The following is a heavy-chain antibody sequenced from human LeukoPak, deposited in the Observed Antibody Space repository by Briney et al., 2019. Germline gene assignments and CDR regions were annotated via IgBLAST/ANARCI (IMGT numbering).Heavy chain of an antibody. CDR1: GGSISSGSYY. V-gene: IGHV4-61*02. CDR2: IYTSGST. J-gene: IGHJ2*01. CDR3: ASLYCGSGSYYNNYWYFDL. D-gene: IGHD3-10*01. Sequence: PSETLSLTCTVSGGSISSGSYYWSWIRQPAGKGLEWIGRIYTSGSTNYNPSLKSRVTISVDTSKNQFSLKLSSVTAADTAVYYCASLYCGSGSYYNNYWYFDLWGRGTLVTVSS.